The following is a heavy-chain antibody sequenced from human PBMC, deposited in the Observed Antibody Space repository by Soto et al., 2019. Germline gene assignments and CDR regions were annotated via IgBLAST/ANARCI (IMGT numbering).Heavy chain of an antibody. Sequence: GGSRRLSCAVSGFTFNVYYMSWISQAPGGGLEWVASSSNSGTFARYADSVRGPFSISRDNAKNTLNRQNNSLRGDDTAIYDYAKASNSYYLLDYWGQGTLVTVSS. CDR2: SSNSGTFA. J-gene: IGHJ4*02. CDR3: AKASNSYYLLDY. V-gene: IGHV3-11*06. D-gene: IGHD2-2*01. CDR1: GFTFNVYY.